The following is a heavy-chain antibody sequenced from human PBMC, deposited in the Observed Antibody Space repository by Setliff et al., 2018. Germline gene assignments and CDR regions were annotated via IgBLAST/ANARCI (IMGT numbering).Heavy chain of an antibody. CDR1: DDSISSRHYY. CDR3: ARGGTFRYFDY. D-gene: IGHD5-12*01. CDR2: VYYSGAA. Sequence: SETLSLTCTVSDDSISSRHYYWSWIRQAPGKGLEWIGHVYYSGAANYNPSLKSRVTVSVDTSKNQFSLRLISVTAADTAVYYCARGGTFRYFDYWGQGTPVTVSS. J-gene: IGHJ4*02. V-gene: IGHV4-61*01.